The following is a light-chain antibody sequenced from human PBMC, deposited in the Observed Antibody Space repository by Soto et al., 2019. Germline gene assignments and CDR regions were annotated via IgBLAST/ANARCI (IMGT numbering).Light chain of an antibody. CDR1: QTISSW. CDR3: QHYNSYSEA. J-gene: IGKJ1*01. CDR2: KAS. Sequence: DIQMTQSPSTLSGSVGDRVTITCRASQTISSWLAWYQQKPGKAPKLLIYKASTLKSGVPSRFSGSGSGTEFTLTISSLQPDAFATYYCQHYNSYSEAFGQGTKVDXK. V-gene: IGKV1-5*03.